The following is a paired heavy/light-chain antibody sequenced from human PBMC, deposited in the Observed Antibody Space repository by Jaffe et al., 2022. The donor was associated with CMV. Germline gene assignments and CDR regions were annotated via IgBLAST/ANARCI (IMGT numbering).Light chain of an antibody. CDR2: QDT. CDR3: QAWDSNTAV. CDR1: NLDYKY. Sequence: SYELTQPPSVSVSPGQTASIPCSGDNLDYKYTSWYQQKPGQSPVLVIYQDTKRPSGIPERFSGSNSGNTATLTISGTQPMDEADYYCQAWDSNTAVFGGGTKLTVL. J-gene: IGLJ2*01. V-gene: IGLV3-1*01.
Heavy chain of an antibody. D-gene: IGHD2-21*02. CDR2: IKQDETER. V-gene: IGHV3-7*03. CDR3: ARQGCGGDCQIDY. J-gene: IGHJ4*02. Sequence: EVQLVESGGGLVQPGGSLRLSCAASGFTFSTSWMNWVRQAPGKGLEWVANIKQDETERYYVDSVKGRFTISRDNTKNSLFLQMDSLRAEDTAVYYCARQGCGGDCQIDYWGQGTLVTVSS. CDR1: GFTFSTSW.